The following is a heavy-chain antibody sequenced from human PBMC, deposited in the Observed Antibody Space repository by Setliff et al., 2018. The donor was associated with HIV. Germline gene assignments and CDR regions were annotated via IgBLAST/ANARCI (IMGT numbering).Heavy chain of an antibody. CDR1: GYSISSGYY. V-gene: IGHV4-38-2*02. D-gene: IGHD1-26*01. CDR3: ARVPRGGSYVGY. Sequence: KPSETLSLTCTVSGYSISSGYYWGWIRQPPGKGLEWIGSIYHSGSTYYNPSLKSRVTISVDTSKNQFSLKLSSVTAADTAVYCCARVPRGGSYVGYWGQGTLVTVSS. J-gene: IGHJ4*02. CDR2: IYHSGST.